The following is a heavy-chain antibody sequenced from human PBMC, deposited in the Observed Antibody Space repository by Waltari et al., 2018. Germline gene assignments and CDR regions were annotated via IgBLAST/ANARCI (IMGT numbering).Heavy chain of an antibody. CDR1: GFTFSSYA. CDR2: ISYDGSNK. D-gene: IGHD6-13*01. CDR3: ARVAIAAADPFDY. J-gene: IGHJ4*02. Sequence: QVHLVESGGGVVQPGRSLRLSCAASGFTFSSYAMHWFRQAPGKGLEWVALISYDGSNKYNADSVKGRFTISRDNSKNTLYLQMNSLRAEDTAVYYCARVAIAAADPFDYWGQGTLVTVSS. V-gene: IGHV3-30-3*01.